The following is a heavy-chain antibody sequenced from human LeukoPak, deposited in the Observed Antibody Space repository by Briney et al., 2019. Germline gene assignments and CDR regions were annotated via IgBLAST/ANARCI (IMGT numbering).Heavy chain of an antibody. Sequence: GGSLRLSCAASGFTFSSYAMSWVRQAPGEGLEWVSAISGSGGSTYYADSVKGRFTISRDNSKNTLYLQMNSLRAEDTAVHYCAKDKVGIGFYYGMDVWGQGTTVTVSS. J-gene: IGHJ6*02. CDR2: ISGSGGST. CDR1: GFTFSSYA. D-gene: IGHD2-21*01. CDR3: AKDKVGIGFYYGMDV. V-gene: IGHV3-23*01.